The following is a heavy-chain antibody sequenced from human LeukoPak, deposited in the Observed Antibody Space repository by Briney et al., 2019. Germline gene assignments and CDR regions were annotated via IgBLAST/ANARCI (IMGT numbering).Heavy chain of an antibody. CDR1: GFTFSSYW. CDR2: IKQDGSEK. J-gene: IGHJ4*02. CDR3: ARGDWLPLPYGFDH. D-gene: IGHD5-12*01. Sequence: GGSLRLSCAASGFTFSSYWMSWVRQAPGKGLEWVANIKQDGSEKYYVDSVRGRFTISRDNAKNSLYLQMNSLRAEDTAVYYCARGDWLPLPYGFDHWGQGTLVTVSS. V-gene: IGHV3-7*01.